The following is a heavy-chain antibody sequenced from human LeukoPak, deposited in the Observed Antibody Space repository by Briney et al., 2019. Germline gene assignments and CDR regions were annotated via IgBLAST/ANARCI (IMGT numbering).Heavy chain of an antibody. V-gene: IGHV3-23*01. CDR3: AKDLSSGYYDAFDI. CDR2: SSGSGSIT. J-gene: IGHJ3*02. D-gene: IGHD3-22*01. CDR1: GFTSSSYV. Sequence: GGSLRLSCAASGFTSSSYVMSWVPQGPGKGLEWVSASSGSGSITYYADSVKGRFTISRDNSNNTLYLQMNSLRAEDTAVYYCAKDLSSGYYDAFDIWGQGTMVTVSS.